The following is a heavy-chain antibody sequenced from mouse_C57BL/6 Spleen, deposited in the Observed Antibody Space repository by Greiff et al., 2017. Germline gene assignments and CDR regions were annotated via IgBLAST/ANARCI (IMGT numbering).Heavy chain of an antibody. V-gene: IGHV1-9*01. D-gene: IGHD2-5*01. CDR1: GYTFTGYW. CDR3: VKGYSKD. CDR2: ILPGNGST. Sequence: QVQLQQSGAELMKPGASVKLSCKATGYTFTGYWIEWVKQRPGHGLEWIGEILPGNGSTNYNEKFKGKATVTADTSSNTAYMQLSSLTTEDSAIYYCVKGYSKDWGQGTLVTVSA. J-gene: IGHJ3*01.